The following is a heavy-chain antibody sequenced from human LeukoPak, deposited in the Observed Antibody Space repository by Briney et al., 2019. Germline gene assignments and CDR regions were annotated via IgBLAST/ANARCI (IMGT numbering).Heavy chain of an antibody. D-gene: IGHD3-10*01. Sequence: GASVKVSCKSSGYIFTSYGISWVRQAPGQGLEWMGWISGYYGNTNYAQKLQGRVTMTTDTSTTTVYMELRSLRSEDTAGYYCARDLDSIWSGELSSQGAFDIWGQGKMVTVSS. CDR1: GYIFTSYG. CDR3: ARDLDSIWSGELSSQGAFDI. CDR2: ISGYYGNT. V-gene: IGHV1-18*01. J-gene: IGHJ3*02.